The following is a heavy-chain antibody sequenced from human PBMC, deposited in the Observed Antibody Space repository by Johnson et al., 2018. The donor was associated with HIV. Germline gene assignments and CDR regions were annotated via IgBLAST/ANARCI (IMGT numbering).Heavy chain of an antibody. J-gene: IGHJ3*02. V-gene: IGHV3-20*04. CDR3: AKELAADGVDAFDI. D-gene: IGHD6-13*01. CDR1: GFTFDDYG. CDR2: INWNGGST. Sequence: EVQLVESGGGLVQPGGSLRLSCAASGFTFDDYGMNWVRQAPGKGLEWVSGINWNGGSTGYADSVKGRFTISRDNSKNTLYLQMNSLRVEDTAVYYCAKELAADGVDAFDIWGQGTMVTVS.